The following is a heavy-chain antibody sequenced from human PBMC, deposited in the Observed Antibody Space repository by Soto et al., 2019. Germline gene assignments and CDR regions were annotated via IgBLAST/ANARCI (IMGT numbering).Heavy chain of an antibody. CDR3: ARAAVGYYDSSGYYYGMYV. CDR1: GASVSSTYW. Sequence: PSETLSLTCAVSGASVSSTYWWSWVRQPPGKGPEWIGEINHRGSANYNPSLKSRVTISVDISKNQFSLRLSSVTAADTAVYYCARAAVGYYDSSGYYYGMYVWGQGTTVTVSS. J-gene: IGHJ6*02. V-gene: IGHV4-4*02. D-gene: IGHD3-22*01. CDR2: INHRGSA.